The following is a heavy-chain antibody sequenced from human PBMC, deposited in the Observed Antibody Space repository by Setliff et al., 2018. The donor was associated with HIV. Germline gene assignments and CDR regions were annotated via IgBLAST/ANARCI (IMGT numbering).Heavy chain of an antibody. D-gene: IGHD3-9*01. CDR1: GGTFSSYA. CDR3: AAIKFDWLLPIDY. CDR2: INPTGGST. Sequence: GASVKVSCKASGGTFSSYAISWVRQAPGQGLEWMGVINPTGGSTRNTQSFQDRGTMTRDTSTSTVYMELSSLRSEDTAVYYCAAIKFDWLLPIDYWGQGTLVTVSS. V-gene: IGHV1-46*01. J-gene: IGHJ4*02.